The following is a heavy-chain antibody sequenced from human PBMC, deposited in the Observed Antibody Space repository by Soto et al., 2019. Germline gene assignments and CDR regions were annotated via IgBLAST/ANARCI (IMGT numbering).Heavy chain of an antibody. Sequence: PEGSLRLSCAASVFTFSRYWMHWVRQAPGKGLVWVSRINSDGSSTSYADSVKGRFTISRDNAKNTLYLQMNSLRAEDTAVYYSAKGYSSSWDSYIXLWARRTLVXISS. CDR2: INSDGSST. J-gene: IGHJ2*01. D-gene: IGHD6-13*01. V-gene: IGHV3-74*01. CDR1: VFTFSRYW. CDR3: AKGYSSSWDSYIXL.